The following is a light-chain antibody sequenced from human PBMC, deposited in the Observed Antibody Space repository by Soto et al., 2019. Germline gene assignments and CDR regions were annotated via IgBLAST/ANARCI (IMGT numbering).Light chain of an antibody. CDR3: AAWDDSLSGRV. J-gene: IGLJ3*02. CDR1: SSNIGSNY. V-gene: IGLV1-47*01. CDR2: KNN. Sequence: QSVLTQPPSASGTPGQRVIISCSGSSSNIGSNYVYWYQQLPGTAPKLLIYKNNQRPSGVPDRFSGSKSSTSASLAISGLRSEDEADYYCAAWDDSLSGRVFGGGTKLTVL.